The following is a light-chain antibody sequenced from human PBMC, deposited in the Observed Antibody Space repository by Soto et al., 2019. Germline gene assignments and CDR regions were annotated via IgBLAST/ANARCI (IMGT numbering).Light chain of an antibody. Sequence: EIVLTQSPATLSLSPGDRATLSCRASQSVGSYLAWYQQKPGQAPRLLIYDASNRATGIPARFSSSGSGTDFTLTISSLEPEDFAVYYCQQRSNWPPLFTFGPGTKVDIK. CDR1: QSVGSY. CDR2: DAS. J-gene: IGKJ3*01. CDR3: QQRSNWPPLFT. V-gene: IGKV3-11*01.